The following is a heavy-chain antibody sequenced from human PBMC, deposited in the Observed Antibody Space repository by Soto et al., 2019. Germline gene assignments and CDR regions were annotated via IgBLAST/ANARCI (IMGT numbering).Heavy chain of an antibody. D-gene: IGHD5-12*01. CDR2: ISYDGSNK. Sequence: GGSLRLSCAASGFTFSSYGMHWVRQAPGKGLEWVAVISYDGSNKYYADSVKGRFTISRDNSKNTLYLQMNSLGAEDTAVYYCAKTVLRDIQIGYYFAYWGQGTLVTVSS. CDR1: GFTFSSYG. CDR3: AKTVLRDIQIGYYFAY. V-gene: IGHV3-30*18. J-gene: IGHJ4*02.